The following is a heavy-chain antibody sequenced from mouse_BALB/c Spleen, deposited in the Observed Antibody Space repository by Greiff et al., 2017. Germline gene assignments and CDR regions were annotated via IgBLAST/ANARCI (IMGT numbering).Heavy chain of an antibody. V-gene: IGHV14-3*02. D-gene: IGHD6-1*01. CDR3: ARSLSFDV. CDR1: GFNIKDTY. Sequence: EVQGVESGAELVKPGASVKLSCTASGFNIKDTYMHWVKQRPEQGLEWIGRIDPANGNTKYDPKFQGKATITADTSSNTAYLQLSSLTSEDTAVYYCARSLSFDVWGAGTTVTVSS. J-gene: IGHJ1*01. CDR2: IDPANGNT.